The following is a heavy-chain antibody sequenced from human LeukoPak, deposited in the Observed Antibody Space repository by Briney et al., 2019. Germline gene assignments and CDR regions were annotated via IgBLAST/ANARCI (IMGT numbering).Heavy chain of an antibody. J-gene: IGHJ4*02. CDR1: GDSISSGNYY. CDR2: IYYSGST. Sequence: PSETLSLTCTVSGDSISSGNYYWSWIRQPPGKGLEWIGYIYYSGSTNYNPSLKSRVTISVDTSKNQFSLKLSSVTAADTAVYYCARGTDYGEKPFDYWGQGTLVTVSS. CDR3: ARGTDYGEKPFDY. D-gene: IGHD4-17*01. V-gene: IGHV4-61*01.